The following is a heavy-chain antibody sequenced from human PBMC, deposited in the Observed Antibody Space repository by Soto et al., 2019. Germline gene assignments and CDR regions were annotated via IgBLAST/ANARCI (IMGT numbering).Heavy chain of an antibody. Sequence: GGSLRLSCAASEFTFSNYAMSWVRQAPGKGLEWVSAISYGGGTTYYADSVKGRFTISRDNSKNTLYLQMNSLRAEDTAVYYCAKNPGYYYDSTRYHFDYSGQGTLVPVSS. J-gene: IGHJ4*02. D-gene: IGHD3-22*01. CDR3: AKNPGYYYDSTRYHFDY. CDR1: EFTFSNYA. V-gene: IGHV3-23*01. CDR2: ISYGGGTT.